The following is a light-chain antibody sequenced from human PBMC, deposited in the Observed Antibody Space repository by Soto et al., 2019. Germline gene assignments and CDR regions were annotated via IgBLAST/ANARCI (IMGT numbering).Light chain of an antibody. CDR1: QPVNSNY. J-gene: IGKJ1*01. Sequence: EIVLTQSPGTLSLSPGERGTLSCMASQPVNSNYLAWYQRKPGQAHRLLIYGASNRDTDIPHRFSDSGSGTVFTLTSTRLEPEDFAVYYCQQDSSSPPTFGQGTKVEIK. CDR3: QQDSSSPPT. V-gene: IGKV3-20*01. CDR2: GAS.